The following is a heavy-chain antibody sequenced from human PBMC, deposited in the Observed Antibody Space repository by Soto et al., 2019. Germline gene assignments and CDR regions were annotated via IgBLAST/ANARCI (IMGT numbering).Heavy chain of an antibody. J-gene: IGHJ4*02. CDR1: GYTFTGYY. Sequence: ASVKVSCKASGYTFTGYYMHWVRQAPGQGLEWMGWINPNSGDTKYAQKFQGRVTMTRDTSISTAYMELSSLRSDDAAVYYCAREGVYGGRQPDYWGQGTLVT. CDR2: INPNSGDT. V-gene: IGHV1-2*02. D-gene: IGHD2-15*01. CDR3: AREGVYGGRQPDY.